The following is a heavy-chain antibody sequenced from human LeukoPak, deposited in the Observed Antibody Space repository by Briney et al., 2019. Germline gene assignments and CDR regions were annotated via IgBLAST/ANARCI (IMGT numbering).Heavy chain of an antibody. CDR1: GFTFSSYG. Sequence: PGGSLRLSCAASGFTFSSYGMHWVRQAPGKGLEWAAFIRYDGSNKYYADSVKGRFTISRDNAKNSLYLQMNSLRAEDTAVYYCARAHNWKYGSFDFWGQGTPVTVSS. D-gene: IGHD1-7*01. CDR3: ARAHNWKYGSFDF. J-gene: IGHJ4*02. CDR2: IRYDGSNK. V-gene: IGHV3-30*02.